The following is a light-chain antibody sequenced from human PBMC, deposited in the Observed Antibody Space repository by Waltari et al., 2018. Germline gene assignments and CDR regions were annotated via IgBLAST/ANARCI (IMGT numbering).Light chain of an antibody. J-gene: IGLJ3*02. CDR1: SSDVGGYNY. CDR3: SSYTSNNIWV. V-gene: IGLV2-14*01. CDR2: DVS. Sequence: QSALTQPASVSGSPGQSITISCTGTSSDVGGYNYVSWYQQHPGKAPKLMIYDVSQRPSGVSTRFSGSKSGNTASLTISGLQAEDEADYYCSSYTSNNIWVFGGGTKLTVL.